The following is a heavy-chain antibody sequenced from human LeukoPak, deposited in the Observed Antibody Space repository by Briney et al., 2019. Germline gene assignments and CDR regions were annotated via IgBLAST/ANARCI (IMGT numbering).Heavy chain of an antibody. J-gene: IGHJ4*02. CDR1: GGSISSGSYY. Sequence: PSQTLSLTCTVSGGSISSGSYYWSWIRQPAGKGLEWIGRIYTSGSTNYNPSLKSRVTISVDTSKNQFSLKLSSVTAADTAVYCCASGIAADLYWGQGTLVTVSS. CDR3: ASGIAADLY. D-gene: IGHD6-13*01. CDR2: IYTSGST. V-gene: IGHV4-61*02.